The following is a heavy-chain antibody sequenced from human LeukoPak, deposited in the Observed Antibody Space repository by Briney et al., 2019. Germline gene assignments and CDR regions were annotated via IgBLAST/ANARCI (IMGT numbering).Heavy chain of an antibody. CDR3: ARNRAMSGFDY. CDR1: GGSISSSNW. CDR2: IYHSGST. D-gene: IGHD3-3*01. Sequence: SETLSLTCAVSGGSISSSNWWSWVRQPPGKGLEWIGQIYHSGSTNYNPSLKSRVTISVDKSKSQFSLKLSSVTAADTAVYYCARNRAMSGFDYWGQGTLVTVSS. V-gene: IGHV4-4*02. J-gene: IGHJ4*02.